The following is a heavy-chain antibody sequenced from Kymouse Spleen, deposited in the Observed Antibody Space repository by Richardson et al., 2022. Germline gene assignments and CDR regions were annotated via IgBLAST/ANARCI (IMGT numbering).Heavy chain of an antibody. CDR3: TTGQQQLVLHAFDI. V-gene: IGHV3-15*01. CDR1: GFTFSNAW. Sequence: EVQLVESGGGLVKPGGSLRLSCAASGFTFSNAWMSWVRQAPGKGLEWVGRIKSKTDGGTTDYAAPVKGRFTISRDDSKNTLYLQMNSLKTEDTAVYYCTTGQQQLVLHAFDIWGQGTMVTVSS. D-gene: IGHD6-13*01. J-gene: IGHJ3*02. CDR2: IKSKTDGGTT.